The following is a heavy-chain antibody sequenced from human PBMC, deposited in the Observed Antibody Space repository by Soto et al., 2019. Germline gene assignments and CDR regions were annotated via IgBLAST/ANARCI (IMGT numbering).Heavy chain of an antibody. D-gene: IGHD6-19*01. CDR1: GGSISSGGYS. J-gene: IGHJ4*02. CDR3: ARAQWLVLDY. V-gene: IGHV4-30-2*01. Sequence: PSETLSLTCTVPGGSISSGGYSWSWIRQPPGKGLEWIGYIYHSGSTYYNPSLKSRVTISLDRSKNHFSLKLSSVGAADTAVYYCARAQWLVLDYWGQGTLVTVSS. CDR2: IYHSGST.